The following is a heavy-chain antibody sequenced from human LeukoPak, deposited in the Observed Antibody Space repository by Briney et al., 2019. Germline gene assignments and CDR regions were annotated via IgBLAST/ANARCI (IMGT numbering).Heavy chain of an antibody. Sequence: GGSLRLSCAASGFTFSSYGMHWVRQAPGKGLEWVAAIWYDGSNKYYADPVKGRFTISRDNSKNTLYLQMNSLRAEDTAVYYCARPAVAGIYYFDYWGQGTLVTVSS. D-gene: IGHD6-19*01. J-gene: IGHJ4*02. CDR2: IWYDGSNK. V-gene: IGHV3-33*01. CDR3: ARPAVAGIYYFDY. CDR1: GFTFSSYG.